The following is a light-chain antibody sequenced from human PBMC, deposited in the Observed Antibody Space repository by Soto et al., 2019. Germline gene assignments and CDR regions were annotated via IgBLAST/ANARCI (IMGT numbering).Light chain of an antibody. J-gene: IGLJ2*01. CDR3: SSYTSSSTYVV. CDR2: DVS. V-gene: IGLV2-14*01. CDR1: SSDVGGYNY. Sequence: QSALTQPASVSGSPGQSITIPCTGTSSDVGGYNYVSWYQQHPGKASKLMLYDVSNRPTGVSNRFSVSKSDNTASLTISGLQAEDEADYYCSSYTSSSTYVVFGGGTKLTVL.